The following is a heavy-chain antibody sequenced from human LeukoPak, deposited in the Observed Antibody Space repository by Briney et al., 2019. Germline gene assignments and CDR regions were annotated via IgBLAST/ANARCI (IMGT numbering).Heavy chain of an antibody. CDR1: GYSISSGYY. D-gene: IGHD1-1*01. CDR2: IYHSGST. Sequence: PSETLSLTCTVSGYSISSGYYWGWIRQPPGKGLEWIGSIYHSGSTYYNPSLKSRVTISVDTSKNQFSLKLSSVTAADTAVYYCASRYPFDYWGQGTLVTVSS. J-gene: IGHJ4*02. CDR3: ASRYPFDY. V-gene: IGHV4-38-2*02.